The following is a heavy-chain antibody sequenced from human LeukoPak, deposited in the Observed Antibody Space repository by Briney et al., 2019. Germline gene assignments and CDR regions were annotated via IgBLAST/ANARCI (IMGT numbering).Heavy chain of an antibody. V-gene: IGHV3-30*04. D-gene: IGHD3-10*02. J-gene: IGHJ6*04. Sequence: GRSLRLSCAASGFTFSNYMMHWVRQAPGKGLDWVAVILEDGSIQYYADSVKGRFTISRDNAKNSLYLQMNSLRAEDTAVYYCAELGITMIGGVWGKGTTVTISS. CDR1: GFTFSNYM. CDR2: ILEDGSIQ. CDR3: AELGITMIGGV.